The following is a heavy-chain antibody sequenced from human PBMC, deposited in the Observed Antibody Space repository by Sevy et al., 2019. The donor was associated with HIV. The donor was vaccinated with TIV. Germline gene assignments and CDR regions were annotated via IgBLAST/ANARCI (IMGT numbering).Heavy chain of an antibody. D-gene: IGHD5-18*01. CDR2: INHNSGDT. J-gene: IGHJ4*02. V-gene: IGHV1-2*02. CDR1: GYTFTGQY. CDR3: ARDLRLRGYCYGSFDY. Sequence: ASVKVSCKASGYTFTGQYIHWVRQAPGQGLEWMGWINHNSGDTKYRQDFQDKVTLTRDTSITTAYMELSGLKSDDTAIYYCARDLRLRGYCYGSFDYWGQGTLVTVSS.